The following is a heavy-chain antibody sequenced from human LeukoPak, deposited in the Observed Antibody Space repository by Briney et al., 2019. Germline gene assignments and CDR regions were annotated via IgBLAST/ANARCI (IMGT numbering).Heavy chain of an antibody. J-gene: IGHJ3*02. CDR3: ARQAPRRDGYYLDAFDI. CDR2: IYYSGST. D-gene: IGHD5-24*01. V-gene: IGHV4-39*01. CDR1: GGSISSSSYY. Sequence: KPSETLSLTCTVSGGSISSSSYYWRWIRQPPGKGLEWIGSIYYSGSTYYNPSLKSRVTISVDTSKNQFSLKLSSVTAADTAAYYCARQAPRRDGYYLDAFDIWGQGTMVTVSS.